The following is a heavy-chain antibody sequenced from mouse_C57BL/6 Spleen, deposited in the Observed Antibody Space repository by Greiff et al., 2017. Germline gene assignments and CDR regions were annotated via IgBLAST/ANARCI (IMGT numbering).Heavy chain of an antibody. CDR1: GFTFSDYG. CDR2: ISSGSSTI. J-gene: IGHJ4*01. V-gene: IGHV5-17*01. Sequence: EVKLVESGGGLVKPGGSLKLSCAASGFTFSDYGMHWVRQAPEKGLEWVAYISSGSSTIYYADTVKGRFTISRDNAKNTLFLQMNSLRSEDTAMYYCARNAPRAMDYWGQGTSVTVSS. CDR3: ARNAPRAMDY.